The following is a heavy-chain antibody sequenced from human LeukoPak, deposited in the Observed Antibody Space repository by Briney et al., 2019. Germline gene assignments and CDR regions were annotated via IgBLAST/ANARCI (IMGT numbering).Heavy chain of an antibody. CDR3: ASVTMVRGPHFDY. V-gene: IGHV3-53*01. CDR2: MYSGGST. Sequence: PGGSLRLSCAASGFTVSSKCMSWVRQAPGKGLEWVSVMYSGGSTYYADSVEGRFTISRDSSKNTVYLQMSSLRAEDTAVYYCASVTMVRGPHFDYWGQGTLVTVSS. CDR1: GFTVSSKC. D-gene: IGHD3-10*01. J-gene: IGHJ4*02.